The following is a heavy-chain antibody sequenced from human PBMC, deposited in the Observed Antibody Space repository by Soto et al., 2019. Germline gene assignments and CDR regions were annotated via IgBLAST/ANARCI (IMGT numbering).Heavy chain of an antibody. CDR2: ISGSGGST. CDR1: GFTFSSYA. V-gene: IGHV3-23*01. CDR3: AAAPYDSSGYYTGWYFDL. J-gene: IGHJ2*01. Sequence: VGSLRLSCAASGFTFSSYAMSWVRQAPGKGLEWVSAISGSGGSTYYADSVKGRFTISRDNSKNTLYLQMNSLRAEDTAVYYCAAAPYDSSGYYTGWYFDLWGRGTLVTVSS. D-gene: IGHD3-22*01.